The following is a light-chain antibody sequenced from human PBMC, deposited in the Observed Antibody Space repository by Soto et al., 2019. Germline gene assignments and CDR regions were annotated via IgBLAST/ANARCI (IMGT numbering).Light chain of an antibody. V-gene: IGKV3D-20*01. Sequence: EIVLTQSPATLSLSPGERATLSCGASQGVSSSYLGWYQQKPGLATRLLIYDASSRATGIPDRFSGSGSGTDFTLTISGLEPEDFAVYYCQQYGSSPYTFGQGTKVEIK. CDR1: QGVSSSY. J-gene: IGKJ2*01. CDR3: QQYGSSPYT. CDR2: DAS.